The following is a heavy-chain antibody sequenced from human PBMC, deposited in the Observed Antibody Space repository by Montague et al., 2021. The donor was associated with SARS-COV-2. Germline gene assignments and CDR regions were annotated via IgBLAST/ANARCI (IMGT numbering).Heavy chain of an antibody. Sequence: SLRLSCAASGFTFSSYGMHWVRQAPGKGLEWVAVIWYDGSNKYYADSVKGRFTISRDSSKNTLYLQMNSLRAEDTAVYYCARSARFGESPEMDVWGQGTTVTVSS. D-gene: IGHD3-10*01. CDR3: ARSARFGESPEMDV. V-gene: IGHV3-33*01. J-gene: IGHJ6*02. CDR2: IWYDGSNK. CDR1: GFTFSSYG.